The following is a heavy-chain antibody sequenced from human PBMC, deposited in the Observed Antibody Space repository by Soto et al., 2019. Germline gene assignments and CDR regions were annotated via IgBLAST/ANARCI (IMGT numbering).Heavy chain of an antibody. Sequence: QVQLQESGPGLVKPSETLSLTCSISGGSISDYQWNWIRQPPGKGLEWIGYIYYSGRTNYNPSLKSRLTIYLDTSTRQFSLRLRSVTAADTAVYYCARMRGLGEISPYLDYWGQGALVTVSS. J-gene: IGHJ4*02. CDR1: GGSISDYQ. D-gene: IGHD3-16*01. V-gene: IGHV4-59*01. CDR3: ARMRGLGEISPYLDY. CDR2: IYYSGRT.